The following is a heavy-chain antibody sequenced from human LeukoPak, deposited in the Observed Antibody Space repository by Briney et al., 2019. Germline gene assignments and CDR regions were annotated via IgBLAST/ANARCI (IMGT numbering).Heavy chain of an antibody. CDR2: INPSGGST. Sequence: ASVKVSCKASGYTFTSYYMHWVRQAPGQGLEGMGIINPSGGSTSYAQKFQGRVTMTRGMSTSTVYMELSSLRSEDTAVYYCARGPYYDFWSGYSDAFDIWGQGTMVTVSS. CDR1: GYTFTSYY. V-gene: IGHV1-46*01. CDR3: ARGPYYDFWSGYSDAFDI. D-gene: IGHD3-3*01. J-gene: IGHJ3*02.